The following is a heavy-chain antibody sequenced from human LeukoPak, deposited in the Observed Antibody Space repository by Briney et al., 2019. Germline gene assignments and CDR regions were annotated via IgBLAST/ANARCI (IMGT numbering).Heavy chain of an antibody. CDR3: AKGPYDSSGYYSEY. CDR1: GFTFSSYA. V-gene: IGHV3-23*01. D-gene: IGHD3-22*01. Sequence: GGSLRLSCAASGFTFSSYAMNWVRQAPGKGLEWVSAISGSGGSTYYADSVKGRFTISRDNSKNTLYLQMNSLRVEDMAVYYWAKGPYDSSGYYSEYWGQGTLVTVSS. J-gene: IGHJ4*02. CDR2: ISGSGGST.